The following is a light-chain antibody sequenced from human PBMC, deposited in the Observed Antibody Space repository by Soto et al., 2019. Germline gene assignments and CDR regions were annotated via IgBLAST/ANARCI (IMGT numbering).Light chain of an antibody. CDR2: MAS. Sequence: DIQMTQSPSTLSASVGDRVTITCRASQSISSWLAWYQQKPGKAPKLLLYMASSLESGVPSRFSGSGSGTEFTLTISSLQPDDFATYYCQQYNSYPLPFGGGTKVEIK. CDR3: QQYNSYPLP. V-gene: IGKV1-5*03. J-gene: IGKJ4*01. CDR1: QSISSW.